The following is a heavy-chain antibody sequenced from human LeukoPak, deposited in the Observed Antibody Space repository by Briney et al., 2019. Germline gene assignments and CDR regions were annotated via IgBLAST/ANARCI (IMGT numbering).Heavy chain of an antibody. Sequence: GGSLRPSCAASGFTFSSYAMHWVRQAPGKGLEWVSVIYSGGSTYYADSVTGRFTISRDNSKNTLYLQMNSLRVEDTAVYFCARDPGAFPYFFDNWGQGTLVTVSS. J-gene: IGHJ4*02. CDR3: ARDPGAFPYFFDN. CDR2: IYSGGST. D-gene: IGHD4/OR15-4a*01. V-gene: IGHV3-NL1*01. CDR1: GFTFSSYA.